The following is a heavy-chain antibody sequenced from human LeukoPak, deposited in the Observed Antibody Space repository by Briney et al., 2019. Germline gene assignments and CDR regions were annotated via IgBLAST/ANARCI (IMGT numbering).Heavy chain of an antibody. Sequence: PGGSLRLSCAASGFTFSNYAMSWVRQAPGKGLEWVSAISGSGTSTYYSDSVKGRFTISRDNSKNTLYLQMNSLRAEDTAVYYCAKDPKWGGSSGWFDYWGQGTLVTVSS. D-gene: IGHD6-19*01. CDR3: AKDPKWGGSSGWFDY. CDR1: GFTFSNYA. V-gene: IGHV3-23*01. CDR2: ISGSGTST. J-gene: IGHJ4*02.